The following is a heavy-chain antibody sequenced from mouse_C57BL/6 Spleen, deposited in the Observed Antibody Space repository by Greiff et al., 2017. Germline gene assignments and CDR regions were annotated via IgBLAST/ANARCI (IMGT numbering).Heavy chain of an antibody. CDR2: ISNGGGSP. D-gene: IGHD1-1*01. V-gene: IGHV5-12*01. CDR1: GFTFSDYY. CDR3: AILTTDYAMDY. J-gene: IGHJ4*01. Sequence: EVKLMESGGGLVQPGGSLKLSCAASGFTFSDYYMYWVRQTPEKRLEWVAYISNGGGSPYYPDTVKGRFTISRDNAKNTLYLQMSRLKSEDTAMYYCAILTTDYAMDYWGQGTSVTVSS.